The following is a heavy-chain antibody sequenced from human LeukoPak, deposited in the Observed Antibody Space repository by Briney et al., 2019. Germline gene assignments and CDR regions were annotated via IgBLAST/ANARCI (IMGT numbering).Heavy chain of an antibody. V-gene: IGHV3-33*01. Sequence: GGSLRLSCAASGFTFSSYGMHWVRQAPGKGLEWVAVIRYDGSNKYYADSVKGRFTISRDNSKNTLYLQMNSLRAEDTAVYYCARDPALLWFGELWFDPWGQGTLVTVSS. CDR2: IRYDGSNK. CDR3: ARDPALLWFGELWFDP. CDR1: GFTFSSYG. J-gene: IGHJ5*02. D-gene: IGHD3-10*01.